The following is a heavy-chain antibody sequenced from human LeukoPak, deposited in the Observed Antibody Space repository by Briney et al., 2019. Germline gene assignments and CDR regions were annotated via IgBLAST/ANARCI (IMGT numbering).Heavy chain of an antibody. J-gene: IGHJ6*03. V-gene: IGHV4-34*01. Sequence: SETLSLTCAVYGGSFSGYYWSWIRQPPGKGLEWIGEINHSGSTYYNPSLKSRVTISVDTSKNQFSLKLSSVTAADTAVYYCARTGGSFYFYYYMDVWGKGTTVTVSS. D-gene: IGHD1-26*01. CDR3: ARTGGSFYFYYYMDV. CDR1: GGSFSGYY. CDR2: INHSGST.